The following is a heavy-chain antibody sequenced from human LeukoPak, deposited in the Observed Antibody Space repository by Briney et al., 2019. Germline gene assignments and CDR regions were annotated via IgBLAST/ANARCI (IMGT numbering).Heavy chain of an antibody. CDR3: ARAAQGCSSTSCLDYFQH. CDR2: TFYSGST. CDR1: GGSISSGDYY. D-gene: IGHD2-2*01. V-gene: IGHV4-30-4*01. J-gene: IGHJ1*01. Sequence: SETLSLTCTVSGGSISSGDYYWSWIRQHPEKGLEWIGYTFYSGSTYYNPSLKSRVTISVDTSKNQFSLKLSSVTAADTAVYYCARAAQGCSSTSCLDYFQHWGQGTLVTVSS.